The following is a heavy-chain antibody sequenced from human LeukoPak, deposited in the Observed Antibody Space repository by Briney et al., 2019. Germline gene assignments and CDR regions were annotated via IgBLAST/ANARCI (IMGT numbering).Heavy chain of an antibody. V-gene: IGHV3-21*01. D-gene: IGHD5-18*01. CDR1: GFTFSSYS. CDR2: ISSSSSYI. J-gene: IGHJ4*02. Sequence: GGSLRLSCAASGFTFSSYSMNWVRQAPGKGLEWVSSISSSSSYIYYADSVKGRFTISRDNAKNSLYLQMNSLRAEDTAVYYCARDRGIQLSQYYFDYWGQGTLVTVSS. CDR3: ARDRGIQLSQYYFDY.